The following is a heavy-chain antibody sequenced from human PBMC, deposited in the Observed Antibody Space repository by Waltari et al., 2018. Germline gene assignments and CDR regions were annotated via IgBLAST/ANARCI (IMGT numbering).Heavy chain of an antibody. CDR1: EGTFSSYA. D-gene: IGHD2-15*01. CDR3: ARDQGYCSGGRCYSDS. Sequence: QVQMVQSGAEVKKPGSSVNVSCKASEGTFSSYAISWVRPGPVQGLEWMGVISPIFGTANYAQKCLGRVTITADESTSLAYMELSSLRSEDTSLYYCARDQGYCSGGRCYSDSWGQGTLVTVSS. J-gene: IGHJ4*02. CDR2: ISPIFGTA. V-gene: IGHV1-69*01.